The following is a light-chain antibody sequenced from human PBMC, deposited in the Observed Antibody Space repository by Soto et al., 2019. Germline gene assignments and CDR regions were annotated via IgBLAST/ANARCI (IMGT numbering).Light chain of an antibody. CDR3: QQENHCPPLT. V-gene: IGKV3-15*01. Sequence: EIVMTQSPATLSVSPGERATLSCTASQSGGRNVAWSQQKPGQDPRLLIYGASSRATGNPARFSGSGTGTEFTLTFSSLQSEDFAIYSCQQENHCPPLTCGGGTKVEIK. CDR2: GAS. CDR1: QSGGRN. J-gene: IGKJ4*01.